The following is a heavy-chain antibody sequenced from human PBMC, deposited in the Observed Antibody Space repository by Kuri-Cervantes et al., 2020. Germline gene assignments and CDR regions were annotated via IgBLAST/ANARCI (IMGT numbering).Heavy chain of an antibody. CDR1: GFTFSSYG. J-gene: IGHJ4*02. D-gene: IGHD3-10*01. V-gene: IGHV3-30*03. Sequence: GESLKISCAASGFTFSSYGMHWVRQAPGKGLEWVAVISYDGSNKYYADSVKGRFTISRDNSKNTLYLQMNSLRAEDTAVYYCARDLYGSGTETHWGQGTPVTVSS. CDR2: ISYDGSNK. CDR3: ARDLYGSGTETH.